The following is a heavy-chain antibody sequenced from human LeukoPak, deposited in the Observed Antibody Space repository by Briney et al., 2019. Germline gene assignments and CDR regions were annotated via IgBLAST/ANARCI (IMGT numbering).Heavy chain of an antibody. V-gene: IGHV3-74*01. Sequence: PGGSLRLSCAASEFTFSTYWMHWVRHAPGKGLVWVSWITGDGSSTRYADSVKGRFTISRDNAKNTLYLQVNSLRAEDTAVYYCARSNWPYYFDYWGQGTLVTVSS. CDR1: EFTFSTYW. CDR3: ARSNWPYYFDY. J-gene: IGHJ4*02. D-gene: IGHD1-1*01. CDR2: ITGDGSST.